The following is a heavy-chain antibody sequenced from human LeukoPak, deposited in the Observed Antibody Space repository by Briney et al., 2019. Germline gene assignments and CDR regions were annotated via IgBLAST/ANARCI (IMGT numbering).Heavy chain of an antibody. D-gene: IGHD5-18*01. CDR3: ARERGYSYGYDAFDI. J-gene: IGHJ3*02. V-gene: IGHV3-64*01. CDR1: GFTFSYYA. Sequence: GGSLRLSCAASGFTFSYYAMHWVRQAPGKGLEYVSAISSNGGSTYYANSVKGRFTISRDNSKNTLYLQMGSLRAEDMAVYYCARERGYSYGYDAFDIWGQGTMVTVSS. CDR2: ISSNGGST.